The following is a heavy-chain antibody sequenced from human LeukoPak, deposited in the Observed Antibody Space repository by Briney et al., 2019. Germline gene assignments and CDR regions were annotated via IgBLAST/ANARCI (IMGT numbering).Heavy chain of an antibody. J-gene: IGHJ3*02. CDR3: ARGLIRLAHDAFDI. Sequence: PGGSLRLSCAASGFTFSSYGMHWVRQAPGKGLEWVAVIWYDGSNKYYADSVKGRFTISRDNSKNTLYLQMNSLRAEDTAVYYCARGLIRLAHDAFDIWGQGTMVTVSS. CDR2: IWYDGSNK. D-gene: IGHD6-19*01. CDR1: GFTFSSYG. V-gene: IGHV3-33*01.